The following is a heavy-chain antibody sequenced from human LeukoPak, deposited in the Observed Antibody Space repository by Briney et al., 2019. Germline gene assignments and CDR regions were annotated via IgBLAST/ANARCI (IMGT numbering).Heavy chain of an antibody. V-gene: IGHV4-59*01. D-gene: IGHD6-6*01. Sequence: SETLSLTCIVSGGSTSAYYWSWIRQPPGKGLEWIGYIHYSGTTNYYPSLKSRVTIALDTSKNQFSLKLNSVTAADTAVYYCARFGTSSSRFFDQWGQGTLVTVSS. CDR2: IHYSGTT. CDR1: GGSTSAYY. CDR3: ARFGTSSSRFFDQ. J-gene: IGHJ4*02.